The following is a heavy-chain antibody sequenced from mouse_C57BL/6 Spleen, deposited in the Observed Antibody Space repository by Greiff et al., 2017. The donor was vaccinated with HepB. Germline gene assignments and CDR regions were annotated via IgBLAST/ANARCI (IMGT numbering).Heavy chain of an antibody. Sequence: EVQLQQSGPVLVKPGASVKMSCKASGYTFTDYYMNWVKQSHGKSLEWIGVINPYNGGTSYNQKFKGKATLTVDKSSSTAYMELNSLTSEDSAVYYCARGYDGYYVLFAYWGQGTLVTVSA. D-gene: IGHD2-3*01. CDR3: ARGYDGYYVLFAY. V-gene: IGHV1-19*01. CDR2: INPYNGGT. CDR1: GYTFTDYY. J-gene: IGHJ3*01.